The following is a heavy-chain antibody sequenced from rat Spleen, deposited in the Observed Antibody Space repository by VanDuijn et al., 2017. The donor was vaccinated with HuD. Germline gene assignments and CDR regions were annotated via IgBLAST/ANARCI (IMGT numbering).Heavy chain of an antibody. J-gene: IGHJ3*01. Sequence: EVQLQESGPGLVKPSQSLSLTCSVTGYSITSSYRWNWIRKFPGNKLEWMGYINSAGSTSYNPSLKSRISITRDTSKNQFFLQLNSVTTEDTATYYCASHNYGGWFAYWGQGTLVTVSS. D-gene: IGHD1-11*01. CDR1: GYSITSSYR. CDR3: ASHNYGGWFAY. CDR2: INSAGST. V-gene: IGHV3-3*01.